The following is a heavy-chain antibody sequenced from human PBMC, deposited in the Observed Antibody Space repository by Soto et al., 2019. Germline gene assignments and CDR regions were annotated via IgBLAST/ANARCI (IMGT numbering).Heavy chain of an antibody. CDR3: ARVKYSSSSKINYFDY. D-gene: IGHD6-6*01. CDR1: GFTFSSYA. CDR2: ISYDGSNK. J-gene: IGHJ4*02. Sequence: PGGSLRLSCAASGFTFSSYAMHWVRQAPGKGLEWVAVISYDGSNKYYADSVKGRFTISRDNSKNTLYLQMNSLRAEDTAVYYCARVKYSSSSKINYFDYWGQGTLVTVS. V-gene: IGHV3-30-3*01.